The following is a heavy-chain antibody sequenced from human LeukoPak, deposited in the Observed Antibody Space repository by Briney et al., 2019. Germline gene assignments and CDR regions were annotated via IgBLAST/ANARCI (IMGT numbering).Heavy chain of an antibody. Sequence: PGGSLRLSCAASGFTFSSYAMSWVRQAPGKGLEWVSAISSSSSYIYYADSVKGRFTISRDNAKNSLYLQMNSLRAEDTAVYYCARGLGPDDAFDIWGQGTMVTVSS. D-gene: IGHD5-12*01. CDR1: GFTFSSYA. CDR3: ARGLGPDDAFDI. J-gene: IGHJ3*02. V-gene: IGHV3-21*01. CDR2: ISSSSSYI.